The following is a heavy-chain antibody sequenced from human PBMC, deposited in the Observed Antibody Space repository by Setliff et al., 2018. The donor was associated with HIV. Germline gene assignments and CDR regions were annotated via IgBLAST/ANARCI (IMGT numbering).Heavy chain of an antibody. V-gene: IGHV4-34*01. CDR1: GGSFNGYY. CDR3: ARAKLGWRPYAMDV. CDR2: VNHSGTT. J-gene: IGHJ6*02. Sequence: PSETLSLTCAVYGGSFNGYYWSWIRQPPGKGLEWIGEVNHSGTTNYNPSLKSRVTISVDTSKIQFSLNLNSVTAADTAVYYCARAKLGWRPYAMDVWGQGTAVTVSS. D-gene: IGHD6-13*01.